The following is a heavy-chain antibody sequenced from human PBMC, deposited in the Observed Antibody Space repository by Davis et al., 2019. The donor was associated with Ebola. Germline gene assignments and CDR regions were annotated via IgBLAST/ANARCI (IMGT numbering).Heavy chain of an antibody. D-gene: IGHD3-3*01. V-gene: IGHV4-59*08. J-gene: IGHJ1*01. CDR2: IYSSGST. CDR1: GGSISSYY. Sequence: PSETLSLTCTVSGGSISSYYWSWIRQPPGKGLEWIAYIYSSGSTNYNPSLKSRVTISSDTSKNQFSLKLSSVTAADTAVYYCARSLYEEYFQHWGQGTLVTVSS. CDR3: ARSLYEEYFQH.